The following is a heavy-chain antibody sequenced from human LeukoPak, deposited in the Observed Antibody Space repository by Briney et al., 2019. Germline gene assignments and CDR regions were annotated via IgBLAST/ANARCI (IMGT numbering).Heavy chain of an antibody. CDR1: GFTFTSYA. V-gene: IGHV3-23*01. CDR3: ATRSYSAGRDF. CDR2: ISRSGDTT. J-gene: IGHJ4*02. D-gene: IGHD6-13*01. Sequence: GGSLRLSCAASGFTFTSYAMTWVRQAPGKGLEWVSGISRSGDTTDYADSVKGRFTISRDNPKIMVYLQMNSLRVEDTAVYFCATRSYSAGRDFWGQGTLVTVSS.